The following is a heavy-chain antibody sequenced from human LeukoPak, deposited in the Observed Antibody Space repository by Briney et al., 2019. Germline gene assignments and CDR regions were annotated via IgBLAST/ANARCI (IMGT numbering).Heavy chain of an antibody. Sequence: GGSLRLSCAASGFTVSSNYMSWVRQAPGKGLEWVPVIYSGGSTYYADSVKGRFTISRDNSKNTLYLQMNSLRAEDTAVYYCASRRDYDILTGYWSWGQGTLVTVSS. CDR2: IYSGGST. CDR1: GFTVSSNY. CDR3: ASRRDYDILTGYWS. V-gene: IGHV3-66*01. D-gene: IGHD3-9*01. J-gene: IGHJ5*02.